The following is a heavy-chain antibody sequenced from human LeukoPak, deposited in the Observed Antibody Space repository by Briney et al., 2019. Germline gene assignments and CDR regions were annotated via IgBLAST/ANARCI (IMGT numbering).Heavy chain of an antibody. V-gene: IGHV4-59*07. J-gene: IGHJ4*02. D-gene: IGHD3-22*01. CDR1: GGSINSYH. CDR3: ARAYDSSGLLPSGY. Sequence: PSDTQSLTCTVSGGSINSYHWRWPRHPPGKGLEWIGYVHHSGSTNYNASPKSRVSISVDTSKNQFSLKLSSVTAADTAVYYCARAYDSSGLLPSGYWGQGTLVTVSS. CDR2: VHHSGST.